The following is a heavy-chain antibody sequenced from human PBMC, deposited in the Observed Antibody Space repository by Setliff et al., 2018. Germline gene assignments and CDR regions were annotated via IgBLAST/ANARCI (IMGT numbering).Heavy chain of an antibody. CDR1: GGSLRNHK. CDR3: ARGQLVLRGTTLYYMDL. CDR2: ISYLGST. Sequence: SETLSLTCDIYGGSLRNHKWSWIRQSPGKGLEWIGEISYLGSTNYNPSLKSRVVISTDTSNNWFSLLLRSVTAADTAVYYCARGQLVLRGTTLYYMDLWDKGASVTVSS. D-gene: IGHD5-12*01. J-gene: IGHJ6*03. V-gene: IGHV4-34*01.